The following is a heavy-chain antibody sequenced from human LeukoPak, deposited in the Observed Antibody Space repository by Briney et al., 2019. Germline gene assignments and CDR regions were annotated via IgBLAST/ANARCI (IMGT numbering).Heavy chain of an antibody. D-gene: IGHD5-12*01. J-gene: IGHJ4*02. V-gene: IGHV3-23*01. CDR1: GFTFSTNA. CDR3: AKCGSSGCHLIDY. Sequence: GGSLRLSCAASGFTFSTNAMSRVRQAPGKGLEWVSAISGRTGSTYYADSVKGRFTISRDNSKNTLYLQMDTLRAEDTAVYYCAKCGSSGCHLIDYWGQGTLVTVSS. CDR2: ISGRTGST.